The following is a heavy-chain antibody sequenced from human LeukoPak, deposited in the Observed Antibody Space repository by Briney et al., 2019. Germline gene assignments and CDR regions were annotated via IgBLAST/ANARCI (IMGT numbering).Heavy chain of an antibody. Sequence: GGSLRLSCAASGFTFSSYGMHWVRQAPGKGLEWVAFIRYDGSNKYYADSVKGRFTISRDNSKNTLYLQMNSLRAEDTAVYYCAKTPVSYSSGWYALDYWGQGTLVTVSS. CDR2: IRYDGSNK. J-gene: IGHJ4*02. V-gene: IGHV3-30*02. CDR3: AKTPVSYSSGWYALDY. CDR1: GFTFSSYG. D-gene: IGHD6-19*01.